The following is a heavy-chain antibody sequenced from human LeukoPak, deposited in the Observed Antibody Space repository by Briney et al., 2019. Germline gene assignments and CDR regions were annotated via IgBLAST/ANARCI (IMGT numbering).Heavy chain of an antibody. J-gene: IGHJ4*02. CDR2: ISGGGGST. V-gene: IGHV3-23*01. CDR1: GFTFSSYA. CDR3: AKAGVTIAVAGSGRDY. D-gene: IGHD6-19*01. Sequence: SGGSLRLSCAASGFTFSSYAMNWVRQAPGKGLEWVSGISGGGGSTYYADSVKGRFHISRDNSKNTLFLQMNSLRTEDTALYYCAKAGVTIAVAGSGRDYWGQGTLVSVPS.